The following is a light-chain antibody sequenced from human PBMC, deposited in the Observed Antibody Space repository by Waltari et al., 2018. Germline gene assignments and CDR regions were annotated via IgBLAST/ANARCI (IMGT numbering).Light chain of an antibody. Sequence: DIQMTQSPSTLSASVGDRVTITCRASQRISSWLAWYQQKPGKAPKSLIYKASSLESGVPSRFSGSGSETAFTLTISSLQPDDFATYYCQQYKSYPLTFGGGTKVEIK. CDR1: QRISSW. J-gene: IGKJ4*01. CDR3: QQYKSYPLT. CDR2: KAS. V-gene: IGKV1-5*03.